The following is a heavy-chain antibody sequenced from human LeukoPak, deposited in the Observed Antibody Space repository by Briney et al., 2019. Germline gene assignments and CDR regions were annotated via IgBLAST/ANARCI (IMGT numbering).Heavy chain of an antibody. Sequence: SQTLSLTCTVSGGSISSGDYYWSWIRQPPGKGLEWLGSIYYSGSTYYNPSLKSRVTISVDTSKNQFSLKLSSVTAADTAVYYCARRPRYSSSWDTFDYWGQGTLVTVSS. V-gene: IGHV4-39*01. CDR3: ARRPRYSSSWDTFDY. D-gene: IGHD6-13*01. CDR1: GGSISSGDYY. CDR2: IYYSGST. J-gene: IGHJ4*02.